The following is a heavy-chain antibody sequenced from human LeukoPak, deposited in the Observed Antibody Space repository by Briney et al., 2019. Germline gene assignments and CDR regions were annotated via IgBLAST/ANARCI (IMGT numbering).Heavy chain of an antibody. Sequence: PGGSLRLSCAASGLTFSSYAMHWVRQAPGKGLEWVAVISYDGSNKYYADPVKGRFTISRDNSKNTLYLQMNSLRAEDTAVYYCARDQRITMVRGVISTRPFDYWGQGTLVTVSS. CDR1: GLTFSSYA. CDR3: ARDQRITMVRGVISTRPFDY. D-gene: IGHD3-10*01. J-gene: IGHJ4*02. CDR2: ISYDGSNK. V-gene: IGHV3-30*04.